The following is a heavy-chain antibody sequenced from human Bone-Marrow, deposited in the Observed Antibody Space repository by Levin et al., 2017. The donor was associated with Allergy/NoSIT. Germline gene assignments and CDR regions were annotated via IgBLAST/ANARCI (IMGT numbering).Heavy chain of an antibody. V-gene: IGHV1-69*06. CDR3: ARRVIILGSEPAYFYYGMDV. CDR1: GGTFNNFA. CDR2: IIPLFNTP. J-gene: IGHJ6*02. D-gene: IGHD3-10*01. Sequence: PAASVKVSCKASGGTFNNFAISWVRQAPGQGLEWMGGIIPLFNTPNYAHKFQGRLSITADKSTTTGYMELSSLNSEDTAIYFCARRVIILGSEPAYFYYGMDVWGQGTTVTVSS.